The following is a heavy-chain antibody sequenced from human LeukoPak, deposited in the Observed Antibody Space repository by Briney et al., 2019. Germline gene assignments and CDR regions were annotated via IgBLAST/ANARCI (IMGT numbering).Heavy chain of an antibody. Sequence: PGGSLRLSCATSGFTFSRYAMHWVRQAPGKGLEWVALISYDANIGSNKYYADSVKGRFAISRDNSKNALYLQMNSLRAEDTAVYYCARDGGYDFWSGYYQDHWGQGTLVTVSS. J-gene: IGHJ4*02. CDR3: ARDGGYDFWSGYYQDH. V-gene: IGHV3-30*09. CDR2: ISYDANIGSNK. CDR1: GFTFSRYA. D-gene: IGHD3-3*01.